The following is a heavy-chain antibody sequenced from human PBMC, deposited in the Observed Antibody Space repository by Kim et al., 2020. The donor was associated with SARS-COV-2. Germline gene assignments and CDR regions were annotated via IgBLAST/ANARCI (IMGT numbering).Heavy chain of an antibody. CDR2: IYHSGST. J-gene: IGHJ6*03. V-gene: IGHV4-59*01. CDR1: GGSMRPFY. Sequence: SETLSLTCTVSGGSMRPFYWSWIRQPPGKGLEWIGYIYHSGSTNYNSSLKRRLTISVDTSNNQFSLRLTSVAAADSAIYYCARMAAKQQVSGDSYYYMDV. CDR3: ARMAAKQQVSGDSYYYMDV. D-gene: IGHD5-18*01.